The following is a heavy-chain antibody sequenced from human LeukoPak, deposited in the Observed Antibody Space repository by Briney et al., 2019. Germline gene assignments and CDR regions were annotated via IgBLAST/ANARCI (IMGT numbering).Heavy chain of an antibody. D-gene: IGHD1-26*01. J-gene: IGHJ5*02. CDR3: ASSYSGSYEWFDP. Sequence: PSETLSLTCTVSGGSISSYYWSWIRQPPGKGLEWIGYIHYSGSTNYNPSLKSRVTISVDTSKNQFSLKLSSVTAADTAVYYCASSYSGSYEWFDPWGQGTLVTVSS. CDR2: IHYSGST. CDR1: GGSISSYY. V-gene: IGHV4-59*08.